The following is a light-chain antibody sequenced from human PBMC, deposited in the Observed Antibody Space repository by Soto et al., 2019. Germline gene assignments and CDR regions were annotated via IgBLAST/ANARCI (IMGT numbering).Light chain of an antibody. CDR1: ESVFRH. Sequence: VWTQSRYTLCLSTGARATLSWRASESVFRHLAWYQHKPGQAPRLLIYDASNRATGVPARFSGSGSGTDFTLTISSLEPEDFAVYYCQQRYRWPPITFGQGTRLEIK. V-gene: IGKV3-11*01. CDR3: QQRYRWPPIT. CDR2: DAS. J-gene: IGKJ5*01.